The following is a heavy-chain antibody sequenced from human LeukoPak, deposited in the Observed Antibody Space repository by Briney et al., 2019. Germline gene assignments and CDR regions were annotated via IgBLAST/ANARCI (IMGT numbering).Heavy chain of an antibody. Sequence: SETLSLTCAVYGGSFSGYYWSWIRQSPGKGLEWIGEIQPSGSIYYNPSLESRINISPDTSKNQFSLKLSSVTTADTAVYYCARGSDRYKVAYWDPGTLVTVSS. CDR1: GGSFSGYY. CDR3: ARGSDRYKVAY. J-gene: IGHJ4*02. CDR2: IQPSGSI. D-gene: IGHD3-16*02. V-gene: IGHV4-34*01.